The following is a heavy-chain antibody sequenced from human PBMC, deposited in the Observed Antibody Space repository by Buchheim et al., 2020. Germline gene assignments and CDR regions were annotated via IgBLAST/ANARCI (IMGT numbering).Heavy chain of an antibody. J-gene: IGHJ6*02. Sequence: QVQLQQWGAGLLKPSETLSLTGAVYGGSFSGYYWSWIRQPPGKGLEWIGEINHSGSTNYNPSLKSRVTISVDTSKNQFSLKLSSVTAADTAVYYCLGLTMNGMDVWGQGTT. D-gene: IGHD3-10*01. V-gene: IGHV4-34*01. CDR2: INHSGST. CDR3: LGLTMNGMDV. CDR1: GGSFSGYY.